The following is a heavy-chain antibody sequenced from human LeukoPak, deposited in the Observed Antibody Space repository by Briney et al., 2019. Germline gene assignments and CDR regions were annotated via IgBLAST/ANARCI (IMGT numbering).Heavy chain of an antibody. Sequence: PSETLSLTCTVSGGSISSSSYYWGWIRQPPGKGLEWIGYIYYSGSTNYNPSLKSRVTISVDTSKNQFSLKLSSVTAADTAVYYCARLYSSSWGWFDPWGQGTLVTVSS. CDR1: GGSISSSSYY. D-gene: IGHD6-13*01. J-gene: IGHJ5*02. CDR2: IYYSGST. CDR3: ARLYSSSWGWFDP. V-gene: IGHV4-61*05.